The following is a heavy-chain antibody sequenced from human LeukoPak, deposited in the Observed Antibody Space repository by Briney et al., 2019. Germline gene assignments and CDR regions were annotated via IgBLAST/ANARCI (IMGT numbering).Heavy chain of an antibody. D-gene: IGHD2-21*02. Sequence: SETLSLTCTVSGYSISSGYYWGWIRQPPGKGLEWIGSIYHSGSTYYNPSLKSRVTISVDTSKNQFSLKLSSVTAADTAVYYCARVGGDGDYYYYYMDVWGKGTTVTVSS. CDR3: ARVGGDGDYYYYYMDV. J-gene: IGHJ6*03. CDR1: GYSISSGYY. CDR2: IYHSGST. V-gene: IGHV4-38-2*02.